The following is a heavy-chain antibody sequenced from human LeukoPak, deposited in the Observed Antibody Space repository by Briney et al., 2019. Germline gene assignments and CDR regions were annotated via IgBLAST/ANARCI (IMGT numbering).Heavy chain of an antibody. J-gene: IGHJ4*02. CDR1: GYTFTSYW. CDR2: IYPGDSDT. Sequence: LGESLKISCKGSGYTFTSYWIGWVRQMPGKGLEWMGIIYPGDSDTRYSPSSQGQVTISADKSISTAYLQWSSLKASDTAMYYCARQRVGASEYYFDYWGQGTLVTVSS. CDR3: ARQRVGASEYYFDY. D-gene: IGHD1-26*01. V-gene: IGHV5-51*01.